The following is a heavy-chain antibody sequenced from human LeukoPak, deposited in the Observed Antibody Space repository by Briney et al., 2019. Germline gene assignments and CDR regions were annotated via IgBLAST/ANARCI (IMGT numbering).Heavy chain of an antibody. CDR1: GGSISSGSYY. V-gene: IGHV4-61*01. J-gene: IGHJ6*03. Sequence: SQTLSLTCTVSGGSISSGSYYWSWIRQPPGKGLEWIGCIYYSGYTNYKSSLKSRVTISVDTSKNQFSLKLSSVTAADTAVYYCARTTMVRGTYYMDVWGKGTTVTVSS. CDR2: IYYSGYT. CDR3: ARTTMVRGTYYMDV. D-gene: IGHD3-10*01.